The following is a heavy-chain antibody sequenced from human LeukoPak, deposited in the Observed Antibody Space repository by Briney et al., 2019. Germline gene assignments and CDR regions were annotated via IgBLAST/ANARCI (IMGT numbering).Heavy chain of an antibody. Sequence: GGSLRLSCAASGFTFNNYAMQWVRQAPGKGLEFLSVIDNIGDSTFYANSVRGRFSMSRDNSKNTVYLQMDSLRAEDMAVYYCARADCSSSSCYTISYWGRGTLVTVSS. CDR1: GFTFNNYA. J-gene: IGHJ4*02. CDR2: IDNIGDST. CDR3: ARADCSSSSCYTISY. D-gene: IGHD2-2*02. V-gene: IGHV3-64*01.